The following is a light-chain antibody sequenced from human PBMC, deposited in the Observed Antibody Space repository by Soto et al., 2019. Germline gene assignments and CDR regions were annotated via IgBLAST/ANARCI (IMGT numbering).Light chain of an antibody. CDR1: QSISTW. J-gene: IGKJ1*01. CDR2: KAS. Sequence: DIQMTQSPSTLSASVGDRVTITCRASQSISTWLAWYQQKPGKAPKLLIYKASSLESGVPSRFSGSGSGTEFTLTISSLQPDDFATYYCQQYINRWTFGQGTKVDIK. CDR3: QQYINRWT. V-gene: IGKV1-5*03.